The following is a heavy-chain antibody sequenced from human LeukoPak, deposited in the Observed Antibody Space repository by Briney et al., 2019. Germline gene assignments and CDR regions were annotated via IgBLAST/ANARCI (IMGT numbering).Heavy chain of an antibody. V-gene: IGHV3-66*01. Sequence: GGSLRLSCAASGFTVSRNYMRWVRQAPGKGLEWASVIHPDGSTYYADSVKGRFTISRDNPKNTLYLQMNSLRVEDTAVYYCASGSPYYYDSSAWYFQHWGQGTLVTVSS. D-gene: IGHD3-22*01. CDR3: ASGSPYYYDSSAWYFQH. J-gene: IGHJ1*01. CDR1: GFTVSRNY. CDR2: IHPDGST.